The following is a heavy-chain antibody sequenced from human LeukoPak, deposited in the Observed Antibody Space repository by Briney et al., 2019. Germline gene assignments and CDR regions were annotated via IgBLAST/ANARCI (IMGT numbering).Heavy chain of an antibody. V-gene: IGHV4-34*01. J-gene: IGHJ6*02. D-gene: IGHD3-3*01. Sequence: SETLSLTCAVYGGSFSGYYWSWIRQPPGKGLEWIGEINHSGSTNYNPSLKSRVTISVDTSKSQFSLKLSSVTAADTAVYYCARAGDFWSGYYHGMDVWGQGTTVTVSS. CDR2: INHSGST. CDR1: GGSFSGYY. CDR3: ARAGDFWSGYYHGMDV.